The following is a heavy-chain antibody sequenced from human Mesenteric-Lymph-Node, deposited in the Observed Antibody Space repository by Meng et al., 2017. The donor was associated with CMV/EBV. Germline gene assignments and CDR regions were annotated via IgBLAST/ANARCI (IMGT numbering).Heavy chain of an antibody. CDR2: ISYDGSNK. D-gene: IGHD3-10*01. Sequence: GESLKISCAASGFTFSSYAMHWVRQAPGKGLEWVAVISYDGSNKYYADSVKGRFTISRDNSKNTLYLQMNSLRAEDTAIYYCARLYGSGRYHRFDPWGQGTLVTVSS. CDR3: ARLYGSGRYHRFDP. J-gene: IGHJ5*02. V-gene: IGHV3-30-3*01. CDR1: GFTFSSYA.